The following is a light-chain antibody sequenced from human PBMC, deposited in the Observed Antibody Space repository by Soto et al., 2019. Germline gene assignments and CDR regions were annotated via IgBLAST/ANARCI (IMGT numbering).Light chain of an antibody. CDR3: QQYDTSPPLT. J-gene: IGKJ4*01. CDR2: GAS. CDR1: QSVSSNY. V-gene: IGKV3-20*01. Sequence: IVLTQSPGTLSLSPGDRATLSCRASQSVSSNYLGWYQQKPGQDPRLLLYGASSRAIGIPDRFSGSGSGTDLTLTISRLEPEDFAVYYCQQYDTSPPLTFGGGTKVEIK.